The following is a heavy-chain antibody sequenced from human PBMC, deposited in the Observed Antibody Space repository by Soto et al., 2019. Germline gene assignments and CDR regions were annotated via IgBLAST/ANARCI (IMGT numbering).Heavy chain of an antibody. CDR3: ARLYGDPADHYYYYYMDV. J-gene: IGHJ6*03. D-gene: IGHD4-17*01. V-gene: IGHV4-31*03. Sequence: QVQLQESGPGLVKPSQTLSLTCTVSGGSISSGGYYWSWIRQHPGKGLEWIGYIYYIGSTYYNPSLKNRVTITVDTSKTQFALKLSSVTAADTAVYYCARLYGDPADHYYYYYMDVWGKGTTVTVSS. CDR1: GGSISSGGYY. CDR2: IYYIGST.